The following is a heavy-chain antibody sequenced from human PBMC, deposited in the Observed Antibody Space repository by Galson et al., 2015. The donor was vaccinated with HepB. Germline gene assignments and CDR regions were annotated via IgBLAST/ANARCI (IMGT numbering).Heavy chain of an antibody. J-gene: IGHJ6*02. CDR3: AKGFRSRVMHV. V-gene: IGHV3-30*18. D-gene: IGHD3-3*01. CDR2: ISSEGRHK. Sequence: SGFTFSSYGMHWVRQAPGKGLEWVAVISSEGRHKYYADSVKGRFTISRDNSKNSLYLQMNSLRAEDTAVYYCAKGFRSRVMHVWGQGTTVTVFS. CDR1: GFTFSSYG.